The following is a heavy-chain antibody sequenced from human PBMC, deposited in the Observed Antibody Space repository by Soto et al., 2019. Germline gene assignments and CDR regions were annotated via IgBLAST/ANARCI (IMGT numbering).Heavy chain of an antibody. V-gene: IGHV4-34*01. CDR2: INHSGST. D-gene: IGHD2-2*01. CDR3: AREPDIVVVPAANVPYYMDV. Sequence: SETLSLTCAVYGGSFSGYYWSWIRQPPGQGLEWIGEINHSGSTNYNPSLKSRVTISVDTSKNQFSLKLSSVTAADTAVYYCAREPDIVVVPAANVPYYMDVWGKGTTVT. J-gene: IGHJ6*03. CDR1: GGSFSGYY.